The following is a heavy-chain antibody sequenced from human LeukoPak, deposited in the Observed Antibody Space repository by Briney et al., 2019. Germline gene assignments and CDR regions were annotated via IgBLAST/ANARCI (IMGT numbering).Heavy chain of an antibody. CDR3: AKSVESAVTTNPYFDY. CDR2: VSGSGVST. V-gene: IGHV3-23*01. Sequence: PGGSLRLSCAASGVTFSDHAMRWVRQARGEGLKCFSFVSGSGVSTYNADSVKGRFTISRDNSKNTLYLQMNSLRAEDTAVYYCAKSVESAVTTNPYFDYWGQGILVTVSS. CDR1: GVTFSDHA. D-gene: IGHD4-17*01. J-gene: IGHJ4*02.